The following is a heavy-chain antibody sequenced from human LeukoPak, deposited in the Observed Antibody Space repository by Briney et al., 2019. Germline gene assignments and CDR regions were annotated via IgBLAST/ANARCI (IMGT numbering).Heavy chain of an antibody. Sequence: SETLSLTCAVYGGSFSGYYWGWLRQPPGKGLEWIGEINHSGSTNYNPSLKSRVTISVDTSKNQFSLKLSSVTAADTAVYYCARDSSSPRVKYFRHWGQGTLVTVSS. V-gene: IGHV4-34*01. CDR2: INHSGST. J-gene: IGHJ1*01. D-gene: IGHD6-6*01. CDR3: ARDSSSPRVKYFRH. CDR1: GGSFSGYY.